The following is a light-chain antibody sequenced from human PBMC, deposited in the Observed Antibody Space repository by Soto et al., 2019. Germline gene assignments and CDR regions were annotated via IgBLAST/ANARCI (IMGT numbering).Light chain of an antibody. J-gene: IGKJ1*01. CDR1: QGIRID. CDR3: LQDYNFPCT. V-gene: IGKV1-6*01. Sequence: AIQMTQSPSSLSASVGDRVTITSRASQGIRIDLGWYQQKPGKAPKLLIYAASTLQTGVPSRFSGSGSGTDFTLTISSLQPEDFATYYCLQDYNFPCTFGQGTKVDIK. CDR2: AAS.